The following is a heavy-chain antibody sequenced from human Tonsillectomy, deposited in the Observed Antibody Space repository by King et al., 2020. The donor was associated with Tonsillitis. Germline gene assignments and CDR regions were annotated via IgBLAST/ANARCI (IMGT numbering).Heavy chain of an antibody. Sequence: VQLVESGGGLVKPGGSLRLSCAASGFTFSSYSMNWVRQAPGKGLEWVSSISSSSSYIYYADSVKGRFTISRDNAKNSLYLQMNSLRAEDTAVYYCARDTDYGDTDAEYFQHWGQGTLVTVSS. J-gene: IGHJ1*01. D-gene: IGHD4-17*01. CDR2: ISSSSSYI. V-gene: IGHV3-21*01. CDR1: GFTFSSYS. CDR3: ARDTDYGDTDAEYFQH.